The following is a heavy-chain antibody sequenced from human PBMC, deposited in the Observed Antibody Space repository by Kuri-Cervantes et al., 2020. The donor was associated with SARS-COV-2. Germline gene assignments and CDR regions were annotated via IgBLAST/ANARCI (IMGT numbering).Heavy chain of an antibody. D-gene: IGHD6-13*01. CDR1: GYTFTSYY. CDR2: INPSGGST. CDR3: ARSIAAAGTVDY. J-gene: IGHJ4*02. Sequence: ASVKVSCKASGYTFTSYYMHWVRQAPGQGLEWMGIINPSGGSTSYAQKFQGRVTITRDTSASTAYMELSSLRSEDTAVYYCARSIAAAGTVDYWGQGTLVTVSS. V-gene: IGHV1-46*01.